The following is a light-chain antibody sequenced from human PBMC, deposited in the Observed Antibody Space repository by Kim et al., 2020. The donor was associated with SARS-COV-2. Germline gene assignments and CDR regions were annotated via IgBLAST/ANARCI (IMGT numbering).Light chain of an antibody. Sequence: LSPGERATLSCRASQNIRVYLAWYQQKPGQAPRVLIHDASNRATDIPARFSGSGSGTDFTLTISSLEPEDFAVYYCQQRYNWPITFGQGTRLEIK. J-gene: IGKJ5*01. V-gene: IGKV3-11*01. CDR1: QNIRVY. CDR2: DAS. CDR3: QQRYNWPIT.